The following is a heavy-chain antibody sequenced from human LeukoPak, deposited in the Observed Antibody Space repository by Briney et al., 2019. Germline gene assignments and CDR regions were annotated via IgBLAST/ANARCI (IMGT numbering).Heavy chain of an antibody. CDR3: AIAVAGIDY. CDR1: GFTFSSYA. CDR2: ISATGGST. V-gene: IGHV3-23*01. Sequence: GGSLRLSCAASGFTFSSYAMTWVRQAPGKGLEWVSPISATGGSTYYADSVKGRFTISRHNSKNTLYLQMNSLRAEDTAVYYCAIAVAGIDYWGQGTLVTVSS. D-gene: IGHD6-19*01. J-gene: IGHJ4*02.